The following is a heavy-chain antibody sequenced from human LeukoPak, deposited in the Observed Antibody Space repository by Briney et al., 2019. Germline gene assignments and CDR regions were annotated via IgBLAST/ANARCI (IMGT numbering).Heavy chain of an antibody. CDR3: ARAYVINGMDV. CDR1: GFTFSSYA. Sequence: GGSLRLSCSASGFTFSSYAMHWVRQAPGKGLEYVSAISSNGGSTYYADSVKGRFTISRDNSKNTLYLQMSSLRAEDTAVYYCARAYVINGMDVWGQGTTVTVSS. J-gene: IGHJ6*02. CDR2: ISSNGGST. V-gene: IGHV3-64*04. D-gene: IGHD3-10*02.